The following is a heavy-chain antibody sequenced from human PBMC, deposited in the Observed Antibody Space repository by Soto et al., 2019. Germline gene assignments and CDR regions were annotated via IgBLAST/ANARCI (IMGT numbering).Heavy chain of an antibody. D-gene: IGHD2-8*01. V-gene: IGHV1-18*01. Sequence: QVQLVQSGAEMKKPGASVKVSCKASGYTITKFGISWVRQAPGQGLEWMGWISAHRSNTKYVQKFQGRVTMTTDTSTNTAYMELRSLRSDDSGVFYCARTINRYCTNDICLSPYYSYGLDVWGQGTTVSVSS. CDR3: ARTINRYCTNDICLSPYYSYGLDV. J-gene: IGHJ6*02. CDR2: ISAHRSNT. CDR1: GYTITKFG.